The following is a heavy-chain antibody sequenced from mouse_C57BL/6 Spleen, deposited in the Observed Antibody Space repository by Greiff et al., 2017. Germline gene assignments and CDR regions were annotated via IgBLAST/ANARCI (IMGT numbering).Heavy chain of an antibody. Sequence: QVQLQQPGAELVKPGASVKLSCKASGYTFTSYWMHWVKQRPGQGLEWIGMIHPNSGSPNYNEKFKSKATLPVDKSSGTAYRQRSSLKSEDSAVYYSARYDSGYDSFDYWGQGTTLTVSS. CDR2: IHPNSGSP. D-gene: IGHD1-1*01. V-gene: IGHV1-64*01. J-gene: IGHJ2*01. CDR3: ARYDSGYDSFDY. CDR1: GYTFTSYW.